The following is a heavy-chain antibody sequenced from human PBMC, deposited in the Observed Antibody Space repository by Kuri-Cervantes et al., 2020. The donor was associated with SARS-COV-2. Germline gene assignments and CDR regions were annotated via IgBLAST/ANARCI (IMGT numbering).Heavy chain of an antibody. CDR3: ARVQSSGYYNY. V-gene: IGHV1-24*01. CDR1: GYTLTELS. D-gene: IGHD3-22*01. J-gene: IGHJ4*02. Sequence: ASVKVSCKVSGYTLTELSMHWVRQAPGKGLEWMGGFDPEDGETIYAQKFQGRVTMTRDTSTSTVYMELSSLRSEDTAVYYCARVQSSGYYNYWGQGTLVTVSS. CDR2: FDPEDGET.